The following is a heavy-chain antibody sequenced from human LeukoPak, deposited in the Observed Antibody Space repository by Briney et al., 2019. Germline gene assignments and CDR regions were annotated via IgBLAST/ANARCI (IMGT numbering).Heavy chain of an antibody. CDR1: GGSISSYY. J-gene: IGHJ4*02. V-gene: IGHV4-59*01. CDR3: ASLYSGSYDTGSFDYFNY. CDR2: MYYSGST. D-gene: IGHD1-26*01. Sequence: SETLSLTCTGSGGSISSYYWSWIRQPPGKGLEWIGYMYYSGSTNYNPSLKSRVTISVDTSKNQFSLKLSSVTAADTAVYYCASLYSGSYDTGSFDYFNYWGQGTLVTVSS.